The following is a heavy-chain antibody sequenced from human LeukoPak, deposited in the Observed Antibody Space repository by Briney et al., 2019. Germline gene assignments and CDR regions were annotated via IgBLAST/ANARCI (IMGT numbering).Heavy chain of an antibody. V-gene: IGHV4-38-2*01. J-gene: IGHJ5*02. CDR1: GYSISSGYY. CDR2: IYQSGST. Sequence: PSETLSLTCAASGYSISSGYYWGWIRQPPGKGLEWIGSIYQSGSTYYNSDLKSRVTISIDTSKNQFSLKVNSVTAAYTALYYCARSGGPSHRDTAMPYEGFDPWGQGTLVTVSS. CDR3: ARSGGPSHRDTAMPYEGFDP. D-gene: IGHD5-18*01.